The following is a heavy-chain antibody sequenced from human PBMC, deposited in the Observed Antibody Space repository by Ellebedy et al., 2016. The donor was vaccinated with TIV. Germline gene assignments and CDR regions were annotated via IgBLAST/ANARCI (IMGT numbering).Heavy chain of an antibody. D-gene: IGHD6-19*01. Sequence: SVKVSXXASGGTFSSYAISWVRQAPGQGLEWMGGIIPIFGTANYAQKFQGRVTITADKSTSTAYMELSSLRSEDTAVYYCARAITVAGKEIGAFDIWGQGTMVTVSS. CDR1: GGTFSSYA. CDR2: IIPIFGTA. J-gene: IGHJ3*02. V-gene: IGHV1-69*06. CDR3: ARAITVAGKEIGAFDI.